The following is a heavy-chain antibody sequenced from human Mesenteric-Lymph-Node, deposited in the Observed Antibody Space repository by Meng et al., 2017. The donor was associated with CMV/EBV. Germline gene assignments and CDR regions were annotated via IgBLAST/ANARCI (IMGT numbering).Heavy chain of an antibody. J-gene: IGHJ4*02. CDR3: AKGEFDYYDSSCYFDY. CDR2: ISGSGSHI. Sequence: GESLKISCAASGFTFSDYYTSWIRRAPGKGLEWLSFISGSGSHIYYADSVKGRFTISRDNAKNSLYLQMNGLGADDTAVYYCAKGEFDYYDSSCYFDYWGQGTLVTVSS. CDR1: GFTFSDYY. D-gene: IGHD3-22*01. V-gene: IGHV3-11*01.